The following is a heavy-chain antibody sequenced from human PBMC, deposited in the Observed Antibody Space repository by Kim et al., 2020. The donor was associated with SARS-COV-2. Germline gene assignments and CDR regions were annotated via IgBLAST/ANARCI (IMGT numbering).Heavy chain of an antibody. D-gene: IGHD5-18*01. V-gene: IGHV3-9*01. CDR3: AKDIDRYSYGSGPAFDI. Sequence: VKGRFTISRDNAKNSLYLQMNSLRAEDTALYYCAKDIDRYSYGSGPAFDIWGQGTMVTVSS. J-gene: IGHJ3*02.